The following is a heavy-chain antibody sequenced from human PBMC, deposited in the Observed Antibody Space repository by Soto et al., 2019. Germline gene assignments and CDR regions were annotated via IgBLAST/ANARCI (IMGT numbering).Heavy chain of an antibody. CDR1: GVSIANFF. Sequence: PSETLSLTCTVSGVSIANFFWSWIRQPPGKGLDWIGYMSQGGTTTYNPSLKGRATISVDTSKNQLSLKLTSVTAADTAMYYCARDRGGFTVAANPLGEWFDLWGPGNLVTVAS. V-gene: IGHV4-59*08. J-gene: IGHJ5*02. D-gene: IGHD6-19*01. CDR3: ARDRGGFTVAANPLGEWFDL. CDR2: MSQGGTT.